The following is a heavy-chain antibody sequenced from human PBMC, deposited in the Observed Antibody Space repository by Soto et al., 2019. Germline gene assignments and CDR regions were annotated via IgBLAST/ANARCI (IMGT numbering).Heavy chain of an antibody. CDR3: ARDSARAEFDP. D-gene: IGHD3-10*01. Sequence: QFQLVQSGAELKKPGASVKVSCKASGYTLTSYGISWLRQAPGQGLGWMGWISTYNGDTSYARKLQGRVTITTDTSTSTAYMELRSLRSDDTAVYYCARDSARAEFDPWGQGTLVTVSS. V-gene: IGHV1-18*01. CDR2: ISTYNGDT. J-gene: IGHJ5*02. CDR1: GYTLTSYG.